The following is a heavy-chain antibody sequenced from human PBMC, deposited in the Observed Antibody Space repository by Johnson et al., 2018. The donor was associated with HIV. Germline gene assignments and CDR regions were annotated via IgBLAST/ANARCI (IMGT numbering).Heavy chain of an antibody. D-gene: IGHD1-26*01. CDR2: ISGGST. CDR1: GFTVSSNE. V-gene: IGHV3-38*03. Sequence: VQLVESGGGVVRPGGSLRLSCAASGFTVSSNEMSWVRQAPGKGLEWVSSISGGSTYYADSVKGRFTISRDNSKNTLYLQMNSLRDEDTDVYYCARERWSGELPVAFDIWGQGTMVTVSS. CDR3: ARERWSGELPVAFDI. J-gene: IGHJ3*02.